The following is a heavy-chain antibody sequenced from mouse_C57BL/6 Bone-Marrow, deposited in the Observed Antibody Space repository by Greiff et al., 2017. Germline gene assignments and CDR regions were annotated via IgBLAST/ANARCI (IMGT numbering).Heavy chain of an antibody. J-gene: IGHJ2*01. D-gene: IGHD4-1*01. V-gene: IGHV1-64*01. CDR3: APNWDEGGY. Sequence: VQLQQPGAELVKPGASVKLSCKASGYTFTSYWMHWVKQRPGQGLEWIGMIHPNSGSTKYNEKFKSKATLTVDKSSSTAYMQLSSLTSEDSAVYYCAPNWDEGGYWGQGTTLTVSS. CDR2: IHPNSGST. CDR1: GYTFTSYW.